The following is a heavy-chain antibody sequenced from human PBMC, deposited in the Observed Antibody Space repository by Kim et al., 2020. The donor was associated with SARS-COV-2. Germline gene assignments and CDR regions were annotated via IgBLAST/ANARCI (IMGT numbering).Heavy chain of an antibody. CDR1: GFTFSSYA. V-gene: IGHV3-23*01. D-gene: IGHD3-10*01. CDR3: ANGFGEKSLYGMDV. J-gene: IGHJ6*02. Sequence: GGSLRLSCAASGFTFSSYAMSWVRQAPGKGLEWVSAISGSGGSTYYADSVKGRFAISRDNSKNTLYLQMNSLRAEDTAVYYCANGFGEKSLYGMDVWGQGTTLTVSS. CDR2: ISGSGGST.